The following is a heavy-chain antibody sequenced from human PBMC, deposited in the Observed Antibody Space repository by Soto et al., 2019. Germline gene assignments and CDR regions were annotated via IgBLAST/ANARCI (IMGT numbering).Heavy chain of an antibody. J-gene: IGHJ4*02. CDR2: IYYSGST. V-gene: IGHV4-59*01. CDR3: ARDISVAGNFDY. Sequence: SETLSLTCTVSGGSISSYYWSWIRQPPGKGLEWIGYIYYSGSTNYNPSLKSRVTISVDTSKNQFSLKLSSVTAADTAVYYCARDISVAGNFDYWGQGTLVTVSS. D-gene: IGHD6-19*01. CDR1: GGSISSYY.